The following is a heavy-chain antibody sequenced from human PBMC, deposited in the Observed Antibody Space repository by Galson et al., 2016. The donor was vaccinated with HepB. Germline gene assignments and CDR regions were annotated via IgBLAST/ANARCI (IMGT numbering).Heavy chain of an antibody. CDR3: ARGRMTSDV. D-gene: IGHD4-17*01. CDR1: GFIFDNYG. J-gene: IGHJ4*02. V-gene: IGHV3-30*03. CDR2: ISYDGGNV. Sequence: SLRLSCAASGFIFDNYGIHWVRQAPGKGLEWLSVISYDGGNVDYADSVKGRFTVSRDNAKNTVYLHMNALRDDDTAVYYCARGRMTSDVWGQGTLVTVSS.